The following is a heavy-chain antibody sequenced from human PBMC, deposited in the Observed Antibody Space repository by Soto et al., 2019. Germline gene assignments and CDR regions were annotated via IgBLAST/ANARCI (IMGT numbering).Heavy chain of an antibody. CDR2: IYYSGST. CDR1: GGSISSYY. CDR3: ARVPSLAAAGQNWFDP. V-gene: IGHV4-59*01. Sequence: PSETLSLTCTVSGGSISSYYWSWIRQPPGKGLEWIGYIYYSGSTNYNPSLKSRVTISVDTSKNQFSLKLSSVTAADTAVYYCARVPSLAAAGQNWFDPWGQGTLVTVSS. J-gene: IGHJ5*02. D-gene: IGHD6-13*01.